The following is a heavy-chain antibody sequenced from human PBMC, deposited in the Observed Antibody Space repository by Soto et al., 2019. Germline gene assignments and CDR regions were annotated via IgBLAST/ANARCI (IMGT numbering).Heavy chain of an antibody. J-gene: IGHJ6*02. V-gene: IGHV1-69*06. CDR1: GATFSSYA. D-gene: IGHD3-10*01. Sequence: SVKVSCKAPGATFSSYAISWVRQHPGQGLEWMGGIIPIFGTATYAQKFQGRVTITADKSTSTAYMELSSLRSEDTAVYDCARKRVRGVMAPYYYGMDVWGQGTTVTVSS. CDR3: ARKRVRGVMAPYYYGMDV. CDR2: IIPIFGTA.